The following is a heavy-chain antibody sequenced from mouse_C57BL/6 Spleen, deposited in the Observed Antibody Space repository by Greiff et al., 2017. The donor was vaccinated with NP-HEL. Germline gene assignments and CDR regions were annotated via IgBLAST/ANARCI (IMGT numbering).Heavy chain of an antibody. CDR1: GFTFSDYY. Sequence: EVMQVESGGGLVQPGGSLKLSCAASGFTFSDYYMYWVRQTPEKRLEWVAYISNGGGSTYYPDTVKGRFTISRDNAKNTLYLQMSRLKSEDTAMYYCARPSIYDGYEGFAYWGQGTLVTVSA. V-gene: IGHV5-12*01. CDR2: ISNGGGST. J-gene: IGHJ3*01. CDR3: ARPSIYDGYEGFAY. D-gene: IGHD2-3*01.